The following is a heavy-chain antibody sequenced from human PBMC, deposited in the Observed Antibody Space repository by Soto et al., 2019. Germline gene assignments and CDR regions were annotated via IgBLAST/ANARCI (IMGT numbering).Heavy chain of an antibody. Sequence: GGSLRLSCAASGFTFSDYYMSWIRQAPGKGLEWVSYISSSGSTLYYADSVKGRFTISRDNAKNSLYLQMNSLRAEDTAVYYCARSHLYYDSSGYPDYWGQGTLVTVSS. CDR3: ARSHLYYDSSGYPDY. CDR2: ISSSGSTL. V-gene: IGHV3-11*01. J-gene: IGHJ4*02. CDR1: GFTFSDYY. D-gene: IGHD3-22*01.